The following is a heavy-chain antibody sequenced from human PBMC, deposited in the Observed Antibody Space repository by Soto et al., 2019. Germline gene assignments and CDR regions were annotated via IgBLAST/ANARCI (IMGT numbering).Heavy chain of an antibody. J-gene: IGHJ4*02. CDR2: INAGNGNT. Sequence: ASVKVSCKASGYTFTSYAMHWVRQAPGQRLEWMGWINAGNGNTKYSQKFQGRVTITADESTSTAYMELSSLRSEDTAVYYCARGTSGYSYGYDYWGQGTLVTVSS. CDR1: GYTFTSYA. V-gene: IGHV1-3*01. D-gene: IGHD5-18*01. CDR3: ARGTSGYSYGYDY.